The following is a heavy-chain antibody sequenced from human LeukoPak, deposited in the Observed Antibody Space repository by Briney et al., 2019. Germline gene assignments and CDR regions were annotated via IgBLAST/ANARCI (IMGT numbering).Heavy chain of an antibody. J-gene: IGHJ6*03. CDR1: GFTFSSHA. D-gene: IGHD6-19*01. CDR2: ISGSGGST. V-gene: IGHV3-23*01. Sequence: PGGSLRLSCAASGFTFSSHAVSWVRQAPGKGLEWVSAISGSGGSTYYADSVKGRFTISRDNSKNTLYLQMNSLRAEDTAVYYCAKAVVTPGWYYYCMDVWGKGTTVTVSS. CDR3: AKAVVTPGWYYYCMDV.